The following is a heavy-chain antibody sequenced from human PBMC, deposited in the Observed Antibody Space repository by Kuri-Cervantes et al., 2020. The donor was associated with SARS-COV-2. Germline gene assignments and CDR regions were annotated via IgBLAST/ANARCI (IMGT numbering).Heavy chain of an antibody. V-gene: IGHV4-59*01. CDR3: ARTPYSSDYSYGMDV. Sequence: SETLSLTCTVSGGSISSYYWSWIRQPPGKGLEWIGYIYYSGSTNYNPSLMSRVTISVDTSKNQFSLKLSSVTAADTAVYYCARTPYSSDYSYGMDVWGQGTTVTVSS. CDR1: GGSISSYY. CDR2: IYYSGST. D-gene: IGHD6-19*01. J-gene: IGHJ6*02.